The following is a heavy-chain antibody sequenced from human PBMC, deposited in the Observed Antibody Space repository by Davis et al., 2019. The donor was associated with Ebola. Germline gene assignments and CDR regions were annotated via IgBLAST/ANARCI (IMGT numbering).Heavy chain of an antibody. Sequence: GESLKISCAASGFTFSSYAMHWVRQAPGKGLEWVSAISGSGGSTYYADSVKGRFTISRDNSKNTLYLQMNSLRAEDTAVYYCAKDGSSWYRYYGMDVWGQGTTVTVSS. CDR3: AKDGSSWYRYYGMDV. V-gene: IGHV3-23*01. CDR1: GFTFSSYA. CDR2: ISGSGGST. J-gene: IGHJ6*02. D-gene: IGHD6-13*01.